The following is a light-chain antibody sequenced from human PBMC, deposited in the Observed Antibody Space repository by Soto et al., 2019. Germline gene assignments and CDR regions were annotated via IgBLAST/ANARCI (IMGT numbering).Light chain of an antibody. J-gene: IGKJ1*01. CDR2: AAS. V-gene: IGKV1-16*01. CDR1: QTISTY. CDR3: QQYNSYSPWT. Sequence: DIQMTQSQSSLSASVGDRVTITCRASQTISTYLNWYQQKPGKAPKLLIYAASTLQTGVPSRFGGGGSGTEFTLTISGLQPDDFATYYCQQYNSYSPWTFGPGTNVDI.